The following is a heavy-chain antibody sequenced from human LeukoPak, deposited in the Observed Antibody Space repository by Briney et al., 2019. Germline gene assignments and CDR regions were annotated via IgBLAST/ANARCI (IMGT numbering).Heavy chain of an antibody. CDR1: GYTFTGYY. J-gene: IGHJ6*03. D-gene: IGHD3-3*01. Sequence: ASVKVSCKASGYTFTGYYMHWVRQAPGQGLEWMGRINPNSGGTNYAQKFQGRVTMTRDTSISTAYMELSRLRSDDTAVYYCARGGYDFWSGSYYYYMDVWGKGTTVTVS. CDR3: ARGGYDFWSGSYYYYMDV. CDR2: INPNSGGT. V-gene: IGHV1-2*06.